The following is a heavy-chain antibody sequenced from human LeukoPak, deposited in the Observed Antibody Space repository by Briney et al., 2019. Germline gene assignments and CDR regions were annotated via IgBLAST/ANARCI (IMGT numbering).Heavy chain of an antibody. CDR3: ARVGPRGDTAMVFTY. CDR1: GYTFTSYY. V-gene: IGHV1-46*01. D-gene: IGHD5-18*01. J-gene: IGHJ4*02. CDR2: INPSGGST. Sequence: ASVKVSCKASGYTFTSYYMHWVRQAPGQGLEWMGIINPSGGSTSYAQKFQGRVTMTRDTSTSTVYMELSSLRSEDTAVYYCARVGPRGDTAMVFTYWGQGTLVTVSS.